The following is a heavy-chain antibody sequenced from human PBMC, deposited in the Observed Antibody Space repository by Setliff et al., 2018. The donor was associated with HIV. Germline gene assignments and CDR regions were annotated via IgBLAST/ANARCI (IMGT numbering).Heavy chain of an antibody. D-gene: IGHD1-26*01. J-gene: IGHJ4*02. CDR1: GGTFSSYA. V-gene: IGHV1-69*06. CDR3: ASGSHGEGATDY. Sequence: SVKVSCKASGGTFSSYAITWVRQAPGQGLEWMGGIIPIFGTANYAQKFQGRVTIIADKSTSTAYMELSSLRSEDTAVYYCASGSHGEGATDYWGLGTLVTVSS. CDR2: IIPIFGTA.